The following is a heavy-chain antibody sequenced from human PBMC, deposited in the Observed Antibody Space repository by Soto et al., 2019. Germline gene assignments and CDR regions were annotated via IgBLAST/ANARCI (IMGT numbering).Heavy chain of an antibody. CDR2: IWYDGSNK. Sequence: QVQLVESGGGVVQPGTSLRLSCAASGFTFTKYGLHWVRQAPGKGLEWVAVIWYDGSNKYYADSVKGRFTISRDNSKNXXYLQMDSLRAEDTALYYCAKDHCGGDCYSNPYFDYWGQGTLVTVSS. V-gene: IGHV3-33*06. J-gene: IGHJ4*02. CDR1: GFTFTKYG. D-gene: IGHD2-21*02. CDR3: AKDHCGGDCYSNPYFDY.